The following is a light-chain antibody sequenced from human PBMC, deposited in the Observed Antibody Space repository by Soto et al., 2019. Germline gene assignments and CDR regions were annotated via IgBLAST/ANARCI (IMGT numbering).Light chain of an antibody. CDR3: QQYNDWPWT. CDR2: AAS. CDR1: RSVDNN. Sequence: ELVLTRSPAILCLSPGEGVNLSCWSWRSVDNNLGWYQQRAGQSPRLLIYAASVGANDITARFSGSGSGTEFTLTTSSLQPEDFAMYYCQQYNDWPWTFGQGTKLDI. J-gene: IGKJ1*01. V-gene: IGKV3D-15*01.